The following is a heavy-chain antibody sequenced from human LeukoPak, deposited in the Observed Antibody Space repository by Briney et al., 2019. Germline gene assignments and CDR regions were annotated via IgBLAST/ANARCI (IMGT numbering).Heavy chain of an antibody. V-gene: IGHV3-48*02. CDR3: AREYDYVWGSYRSPDDAFDI. CDR1: GFTFSSYS. J-gene: IGHJ3*02. CDR2: ISSSSSTI. Sequence: GRSLRLSCAASGFTFSSYSMNWVRQAPGKGLEWVSYISSSSSTIYYADSVKGRFTISRDNVKNSLYLQMNSLRDEDTAVYYCAREYDYVWGSYRSPDDAFDIWGQGTMVTVSS. D-gene: IGHD3-16*02.